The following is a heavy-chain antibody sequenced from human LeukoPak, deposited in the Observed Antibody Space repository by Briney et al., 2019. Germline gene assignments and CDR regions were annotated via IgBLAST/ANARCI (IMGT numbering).Heavy chain of an antibody. CDR2: IYYSGST. J-gene: IGHJ6*02. Sequence: PSETLSLTCTVSGGSISSGGYYWGWIRQPPGKGLEWIGSIYYSGSTYYNPSLKSRVTISVDTSKNQFSLKLSSVTAADTAVYYCARVRFVGKYYYYGMDVWGQGTTVTVSS. CDR3: ARVRFVGKYYYYGMDV. V-gene: IGHV4-39*01. CDR1: GGSISSGGYY. D-gene: IGHD1-1*01.